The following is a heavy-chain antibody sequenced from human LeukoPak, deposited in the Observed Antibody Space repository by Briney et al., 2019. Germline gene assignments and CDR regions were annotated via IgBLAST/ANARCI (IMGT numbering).Heavy chain of an antibody. CDR3: AKTYCGGDCPTTIDY. CDR1: GFTFSSYG. Sequence: GGSLRLSCAASGFTFSSYGMHWVRQAPGKWLEWVAFIRYDGSNKYYADSVKGRFTISRDNSKNTLYLQMNSLRAEDTAVYYCAKTYCGGDCPTTIDYWGQGTLVTVSS. CDR2: IRYDGSNK. D-gene: IGHD2-21*01. V-gene: IGHV3-30*02. J-gene: IGHJ4*02.